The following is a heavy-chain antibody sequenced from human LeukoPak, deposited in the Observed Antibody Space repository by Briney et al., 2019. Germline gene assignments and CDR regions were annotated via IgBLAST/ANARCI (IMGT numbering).Heavy chain of an antibody. Sequence: ASVKVSCKASGYTFTSYYMHWVRQAPGQGLEWMGIINPSGGSTSYAQKFRGRVTMTRDTSTSTVYMELSSLRSEDTAVYYCAREAAAGLKRGYYYYGMDVWGKGTTVTVSS. CDR3: AREAAAGLKRGYYYYGMDV. CDR1: GYTFTSYY. D-gene: IGHD6-13*01. V-gene: IGHV1-46*01. J-gene: IGHJ6*04. CDR2: INPSGGST.